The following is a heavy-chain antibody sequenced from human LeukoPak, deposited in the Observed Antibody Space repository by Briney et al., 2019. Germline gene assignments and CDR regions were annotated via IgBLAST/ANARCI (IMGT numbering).Heavy chain of an antibody. CDR1: VASISTSHW. V-gene: IGHV4-4*02. D-gene: IGHD1-1*01. Sequence: SGTLSLTCDVSVASISTSHWWSWVRQTPGKGLEWIGDIYPPGGNNYTPSLKSRVYISLDRSKNQISLKLTSVTAADTAVYYCARGHFNERFGYTTWFDTWGQGTPVTVSS. CDR2: IYPPGGN. J-gene: IGHJ5*02. CDR3: ARGHFNERFGYTTWFDT.